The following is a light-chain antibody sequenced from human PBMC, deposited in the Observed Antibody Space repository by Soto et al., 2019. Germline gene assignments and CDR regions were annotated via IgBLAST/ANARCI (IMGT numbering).Light chain of an antibody. CDR1: SGRIASNY. J-gene: IGLJ3*02. Sequence: NFMLTQPHSVSESPGKTVTISCTRSSGRIASNYVQWYQQRPGSAPTTVIYEDNHRPSGVPDRFSGSIDSSSNSASLIFSGLKTEDEADYYCQSYEGSNVVFGGGTKLTVL. CDR2: EDN. V-gene: IGLV6-57*04. CDR3: QSYEGSNVV.